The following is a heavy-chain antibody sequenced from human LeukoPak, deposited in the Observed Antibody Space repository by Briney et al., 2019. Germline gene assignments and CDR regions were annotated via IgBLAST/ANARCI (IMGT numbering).Heavy chain of an antibody. V-gene: IGHV1-2*02. Sequence: ASVRVSCKASGYTFTGYYIHWVRQAPGQGLEWMGWINTNSGGPNLSQKFQGRVTMTRDMSITTVYMDLSGLRTDDTAVYYCARAGVAGDYYYGLDVWGQGTTVTVS. CDR3: ARAGVAGDYYYGLDV. J-gene: IGHJ6*02. CDR2: INTNSGGP. D-gene: IGHD2-15*01. CDR1: GYTFTGYY.